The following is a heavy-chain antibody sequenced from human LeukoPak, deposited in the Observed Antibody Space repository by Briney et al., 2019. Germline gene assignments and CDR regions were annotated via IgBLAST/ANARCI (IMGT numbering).Heavy chain of an antibody. V-gene: IGHV3-21*01. CDR1: GFIFSDQN. Sequence: GGSLRLSCAASGFIFSDQNMNWVRQAPGKGLEWVSSISRTSNYIYYADSVKGRFTISRDNAKNSLYLQMNSLRAEDTAVYYCARDTPFGYFDYWGQGTLVTVSS. CDR3: ARDTPFGYFDY. D-gene: IGHD3-16*01. J-gene: IGHJ4*02. CDR2: ISRTSNYI.